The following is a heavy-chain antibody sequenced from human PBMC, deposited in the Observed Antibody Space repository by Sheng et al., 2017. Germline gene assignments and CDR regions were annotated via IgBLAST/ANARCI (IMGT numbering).Heavy chain of an antibody. CDR2: ISGSGGST. V-gene: IGHV3-23*01. CDR3: AKTLVGATYITDY. D-gene: IGHD1-26*01. CDR1: GFTFSSYA. Sequence: EVQLLESGGGLVQPGGSLRLSCAASGFTFSSYAMNWVRQAPGKGLEWVSVISGSGGSTYYADSVKGRFTISRDNSKNTLYLQMNSLRAEDTAVYYCAKTLVGATYITDYWGQGTLVTVSS. J-gene: IGHJ4*02.